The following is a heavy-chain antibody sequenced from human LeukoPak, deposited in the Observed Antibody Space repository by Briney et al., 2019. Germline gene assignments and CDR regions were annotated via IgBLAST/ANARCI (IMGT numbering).Heavy chain of an antibody. CDR2: IKSKTDGGTT. Sequence: KPGGSLRLSCAASGFSFSNAWMSWVRQAPGKGLEWLGRIKSKTDGGTTEAAPPVKGRFTVSRDDSLTTLFLQMNSLKTEDTAMYYCTRDRSRGLTGGDLRYWGQGTLVVVSS. D-gene: IGHD4-17*01. J-gene: IGHJ1*01. CDR1: GFSFSNAW. V-gene: IGHV3-15*01. CDR3: TRDRSRGLTGGDLRY.